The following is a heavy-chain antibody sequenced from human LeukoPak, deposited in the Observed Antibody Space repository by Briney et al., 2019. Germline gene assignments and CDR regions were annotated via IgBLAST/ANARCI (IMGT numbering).Heavy chain of an antibody. CDR3: ARGVILRFLEWYPHWFDP. CDR2: IYHSGST. Sequence: SETLSLTCAVSGYSISSGYYWGWIRQPPGKGLEWIGSIYHSGSTYYNPSLKSRVTISVDTSKNQFSLKLSSVTAADTAVYYCARGVILRFLEWYPHWFDPWGQGTLVTVSS. CDR1: GYSISSGYY. J-gene: IGHJ5*02. V-gene: IGHV4-38-2*01. D-gene: IGHD3-3*01.